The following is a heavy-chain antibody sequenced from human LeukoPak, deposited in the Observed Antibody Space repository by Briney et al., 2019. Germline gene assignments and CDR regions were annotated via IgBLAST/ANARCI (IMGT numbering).Heavy chain of an antibody. V-gene: IGHV5-51*01. CDR2: IHPGDSDT. D-gene: IGHD2-21*01. CDR1: GYSFTSYR. J-gene: IGHJ3*02. CDR3: AGPAYCGGECYQNDAFDI. Sequence: GGSLKTPLQGLGYSFTSYRIGWVRQVPGKGLEWMGIIHPGDSDTRYSLSFQGQVTISADKSISPAHLQWSSLKGSDTAMYYCAGPAYCGGECYQNDAFDIWGQGKMVTVSP.